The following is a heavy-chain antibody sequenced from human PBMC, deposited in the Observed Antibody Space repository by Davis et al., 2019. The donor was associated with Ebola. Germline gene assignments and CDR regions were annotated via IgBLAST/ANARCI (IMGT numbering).Heavy chain of an antibody. Sequence: GESLKISCAASGFIFSNHAMHWVRQAPGKGLEWLALISYEGSAEYYADSMRGRFTISRDNAKKTLYLEINSLRPGDTAIYYCARDRHKLSAYDAMDLWGQGTSVTVSS. CDR2: ISYEGSAE. CDR3: ARDRHKLSAYDAMDL. CDR1: GFIFSNHA. D-gene: IGHD4-23*01. V-gene: IGHV3-30*04. J-gene: IGHJ6*02.